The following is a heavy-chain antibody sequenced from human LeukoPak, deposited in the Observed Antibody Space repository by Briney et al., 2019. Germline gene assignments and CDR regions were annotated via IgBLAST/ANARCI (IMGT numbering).Heavy chain of an antibody. CDR1: GFTFSDYY. D-gene: IGHD2-2*01. J-gene: IGHJ6*02. CDR2: ISSSGSTI. V-gene: IGHV3-11*01. Sequence: GGSLRLSCAASGFTFSDYYMSWIRQAPGKGLEWVSYISSSGSTIYYADSVKGRSTISRDNAKNSLYLQMNSLRAEDTAVYYCARDRIVVVPAGRGYYYGMDVWGQGTTVTVSS. CDR3: ARDRIVVVPAGRGYYYGMDV.